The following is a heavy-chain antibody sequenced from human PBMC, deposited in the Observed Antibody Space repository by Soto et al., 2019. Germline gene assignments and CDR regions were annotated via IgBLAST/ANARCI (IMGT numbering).Heavy chain of an antibody. CDR1: GGTFSSYA. J-gene: IGHJ6*02. CDR3: ANSAQGDSSGYGPYYYYGMDV. D-gene: IGHD3-22*01. CDR2: IIPIFGTA. V-gene: IGHV1-69*06. Sequence: GASVKVSCKASGGTFSSYAISWVRQAPGQGLEWMGGIIPIFGTANYAQKFQGRVTITADKSTSTAYMELSSLRSEDTAVYYCANSAQGDSSGYGPYYYYGMDVWGQGTTVTVSS.